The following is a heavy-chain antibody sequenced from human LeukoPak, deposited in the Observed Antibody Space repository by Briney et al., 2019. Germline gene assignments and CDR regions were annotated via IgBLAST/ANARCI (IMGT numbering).Heavy chain of an antibody. J-gene: IGHJ4*02. CDR2: IYYSGST. CDR1: GGSISSYY. D-gene: IGHD3-16*01. Sequence: MSSETLSLTCTVSGGSISSYYWSWIRQPPGKGLEWIGYIYYSGSTNYNPSLKSRVTISVDTSKNQFSLKLSSVTAADTAVYYCARGLSNSRRTLLGLDYWGQGTLVTVSS. CDR3: ARGLSNSRRTLLGLDY. V-gene: IGHV4-59*12.